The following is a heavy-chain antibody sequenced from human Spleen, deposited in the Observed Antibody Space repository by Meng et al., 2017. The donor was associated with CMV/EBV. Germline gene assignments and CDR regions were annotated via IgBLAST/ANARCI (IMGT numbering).Heavy chain of an antibody. D-gene: IGHD3-10*01. CDR3: ARGMYYYGSGSRPDFDY. V-gene: IGHV1-2*02. CDR2: INPKSGGT. Sequence: ASVKVSCKASGYTFTGYYMHWVRQAPGQGFEWMGWINPKSGGTNYAQKFQGRVTMTRDTSINTAYMELRRLRFDDTAVYYCARGMYYYGSGSRPDFDYWGQGTLVTVSS. CDR1: GYTFTGYY. J-gene: IGHJ4*02.